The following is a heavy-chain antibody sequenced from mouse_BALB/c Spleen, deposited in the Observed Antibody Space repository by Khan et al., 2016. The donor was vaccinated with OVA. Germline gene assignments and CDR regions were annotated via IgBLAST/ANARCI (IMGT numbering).Heavy chain of an antibody. Sequence: QVQLKQSGPGLVAPSQSLSITCTISGFSLSSYGIHWVRQPPGQGLGWLVVIWSDGSTTYNSTLKSRLSITKDNSKSQVFLKMNSLQTDDTAIYYCARQPYYHYYVMDYWGQGTSITVSS. CDR3: ARQPYYHYYVMDY. V-gene: IGHV2-6-1*01. D-gene: IGHD2-10*01. CDR1: GFSLSSYG. J-gene: IGHJ4*01. CDR2: IWSDGST.